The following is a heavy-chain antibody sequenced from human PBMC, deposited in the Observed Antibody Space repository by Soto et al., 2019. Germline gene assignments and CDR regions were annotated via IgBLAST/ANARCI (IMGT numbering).Heavy chain of an antibody. J-gene: IGHJ4*02. D-gene: IGHD2-8*01. V-gene: IGHV3-11*01. Sequence: GGSLRLSCASSGFTFSNYYMHLVRQAPGKGLEWVSYISSSGSTIYYADSVKGRFTISRDNAKNSLYLQMNSLRAEDTAVYYCARVEWAPRAFDYWGQGTLVTVSS. CDR3: ARVEWAPRAFDY. CDR1: GFTFSNYY. CDR2: ISSSGSTI.